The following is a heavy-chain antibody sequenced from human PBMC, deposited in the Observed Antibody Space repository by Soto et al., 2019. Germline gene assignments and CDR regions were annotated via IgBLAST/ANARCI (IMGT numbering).Heavy chain of an antibody. D-gene: IGHD3-22*01. CDR2: INLGGIT. J-gene: IGHJ4*02. CDR1: GGSFNDYF. Sequence: PSETLSLTCAVYGGSFNDYFWSWIRQTPGKGLEWIGEINLGGITKLKPSLRSRVTISVDTSKNQFSLKLSSVTAADTAVYYWARGRGLYYYDSSGYVGWGQGTLVTVSS. V-gene: IGHV4-34*01. CDR3: ARGRGLYYYDSSGYVG.